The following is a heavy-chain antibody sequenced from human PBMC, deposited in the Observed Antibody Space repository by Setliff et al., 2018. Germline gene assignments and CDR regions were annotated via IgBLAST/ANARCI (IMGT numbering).Heavy chain of an antibody. CDR3: ARAADSYGPPRSYMDV. Sequence: GGSLRLSCAASGFASSGYNMNWVRQAPGKGLEWVSSIDGTSSYIYYADSVKGRFSISRDTAKNSLYLQMSSLRADDTAVYYCARAADSYGPPRSYMDVWGKGTTVTVSS. D-gene: IGHD5-18*01. CDR1: GFASSGYN. J-gene: IGHJ6*03. CDR2: IDGTSSYI. V-gene: IGHV3-21*01.